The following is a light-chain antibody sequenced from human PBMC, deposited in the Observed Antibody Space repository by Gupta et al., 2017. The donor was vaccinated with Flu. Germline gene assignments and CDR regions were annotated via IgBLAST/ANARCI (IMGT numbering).Light chain of an antibody. Sequence: DIQMTQAPSTLSASVGDRVTITCRASQSISDWLAWYQQKPGKAPKLLIYKASNSESWVPSRFSGSGSGTEFTLTISSLQPDDFAIYHCQQDNTSPWTFGQGTKVEIK. CDR2: KAS. V-gene: IGKV1-5*03. CDR3: QQDNTSPWT. CDR1: QSISDW. J-gene: IGKJ1*01.